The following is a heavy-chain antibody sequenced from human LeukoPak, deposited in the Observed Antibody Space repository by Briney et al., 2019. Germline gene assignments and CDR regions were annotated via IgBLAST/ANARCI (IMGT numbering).Heavy chain of an antibody. CDR3: ARQIMVRGVVSWFDP. V-gene: IGHV4-39*01. CDR2: IYYSGST. D-gene: IGHD3-10*01. Sequence: SETLSLTCTVSGGSISSSSYYWGWIRQPPGKGLEWIGSIYYSGSTYYNPSPKSRVTISVDTSKNQFSLKLSSVTAADTAVYYCARQIMVRGVVSWFDPWGQGTLVTVSS. CDR1: GGSISSSSYY. J-gene: IGHJ5*02.